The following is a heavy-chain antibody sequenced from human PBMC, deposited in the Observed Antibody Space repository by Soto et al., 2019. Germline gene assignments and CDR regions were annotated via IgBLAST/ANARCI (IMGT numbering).Heavy chain of an antibody. D-gene: IGHD6-13*01. Sequence: GASVKVSCKASGYTFTSYGISWVRQAPGQGLEWMGWISAYNGNTNYAQKLQGRVTMTTDTSTSTAYMELRSLRSDDTAVYYCAREGAAAGRDYYYYGMDVWGQGTTVTVSS. CDR1: GYTFTSYG. CDR3: AREGAAAGRDYYYYGMDV. J-gene: IGHJ6*02. V-gene: IGHV1-18*01. CDR2: ISAYNGNT.